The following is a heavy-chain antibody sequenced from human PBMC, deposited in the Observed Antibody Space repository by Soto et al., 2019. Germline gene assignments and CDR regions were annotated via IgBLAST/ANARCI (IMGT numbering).Heavy chain of an antibody. J-gene: IGHJ6*02. CDR2: ISWNSGSI. Sequence: PGGSLRLSCAASGFTFDDYAMHWVRQAPGKGLEWVSGISWNSGSIGYADSVKGRFTISRDNAKNSPYLQMNSLRAEDTALYYCAKTTKYSSGWYGVNYYYGMDVWGQGTTVTV. V-gene: IGHV3-9*01. CDR3: AKTTKYSSGWYGVNYYYGMDV. D-gene: IGHD6-19*01. CDR1: GFTFDDYA.